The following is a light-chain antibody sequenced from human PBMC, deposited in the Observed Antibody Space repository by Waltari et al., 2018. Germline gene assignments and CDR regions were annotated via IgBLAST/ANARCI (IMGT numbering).Light chain of an antibody. CDR1: SSDIGRYYY. Sequence: QSALTQPASVSGSPGQSITISCTGTSSDIGRYYYVSWYQHQPGNAPKLMIFDVNERPSGVSNRFSGSKSGNAASLTISGLQAEDEAHYYCSSYTTTSTYVFGTGTKVTVL. CDR2: DVN. V-gene: IGLV2-14*03. J-gene: IGLJ1*01. CDR3: SSYTTTSTYV.